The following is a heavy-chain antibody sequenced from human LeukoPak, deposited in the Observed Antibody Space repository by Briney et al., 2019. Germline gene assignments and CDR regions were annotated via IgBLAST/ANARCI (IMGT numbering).Heavy chain of an antibody. D-gene: IGHD3-3*01. J-gene: IGHJ6*03. CDR2: ISAYNGHT. V-gene: IGHV1-18*01. CDR1: GHTFSSFG. Sequence: ASVKVSCKASGHTFSSFGVSWVRQAPGQGLEWMGWISAYNGHTNLAQKFQGRVTMTTDTSTSTAYMELRSLRSDDTAVYYCARATPRFSDFRGYYYYMDVWGKGTTVTVSS. CDR3: ARATPRFSDFRGYYYYMDV.